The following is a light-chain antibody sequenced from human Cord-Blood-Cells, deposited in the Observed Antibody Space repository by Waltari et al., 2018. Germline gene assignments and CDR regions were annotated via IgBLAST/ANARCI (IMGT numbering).Light chain of an antibody. CDR2: DAS. CDR3: QQYNSYST. V-gene: IGKV1-5*01. CDR1: QSISSW. J-gene: IGKJ2*01. Sequence: DIQMNPSPSTLSASVGDRVTITCRASQSISSWLAWYQQKPGKAPKLLIYDASSLESGVPSRFSGSGSGTEFTLTISSRQPDDFATYYCQQYNSYSTFGQGTKLEIK.